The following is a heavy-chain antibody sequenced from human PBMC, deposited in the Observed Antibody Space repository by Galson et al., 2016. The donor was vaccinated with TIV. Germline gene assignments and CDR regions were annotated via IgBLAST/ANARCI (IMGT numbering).Heavy chain of an antibody. CDR3: IRDLGRLRDF. CDR1: GNIFTRDY. V-gene: IGHV1-46*03. D-gene: IGHD7-27*01. J-gene: IGHJ4*02. CDR2: IDPTYGGT. Sequence: SVKVSCKASGNIFTRDYVHWVRQAPGQGLEWMGVIDPTYGGTTFAQKFQALVTMTRDTSTSTVYMEVSGLKSDDTAVYYCIRDLGRLRDFWGQGTLVTVSP.